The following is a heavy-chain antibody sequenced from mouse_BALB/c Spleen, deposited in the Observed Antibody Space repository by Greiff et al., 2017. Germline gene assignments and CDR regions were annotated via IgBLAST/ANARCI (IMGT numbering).Heavy chain of an antibody. J-gene: IGHJ4*01. CDR1: GYSITSGYY. V-gene: IGHV3-6*02. Sequence: EVKLVESGPGLVKPSQSLSLTCSVTGYSITSGYYWNWIRQFPGNKLEWMGYISYDGSNNYNPSLKNRISITRDTSKNQFFLKLNSVTTEDTATYYCAREFNYWGQGTSVTVSS. CDR3: AREFNY. CDR2: ISYDGSN.